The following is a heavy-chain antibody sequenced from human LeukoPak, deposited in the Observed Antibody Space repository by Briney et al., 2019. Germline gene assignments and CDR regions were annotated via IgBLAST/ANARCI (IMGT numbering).Heavy chain of an antibody. J-gene: IGHJ6*03. CDR2: IYTSGST. D-gene: IGHD5-18*01. CDR1: GGSISSGSYY. Sequence: SETLSLTCTVSGGSISSGSYYWSWIRQPAGKGLEWIGRIYTSGSTNYNPSLKSRVTISVDTSKNQFSLKLSSVTAADTAVYYCARGGLEYSNGSYYYYYYMDVWGKGTTVTVSS. V-gene: IGHV4-61*02. CDR3: ARGGLEYSNGSYYYYYYMDV.